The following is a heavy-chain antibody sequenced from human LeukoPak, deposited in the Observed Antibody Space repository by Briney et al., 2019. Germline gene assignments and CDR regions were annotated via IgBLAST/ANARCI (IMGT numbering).Heavy chain of an antibody. J-gene: IGHJ4*02. CDR2: ITGSGGST. Sequence: GGSLRLSCAASGFTFSSSVMTWVRQAPGKGLEWVSTITGSGGSTYYADSVKGQFTISRDNSKNTLFLQMNSLRAEDTAVFYCARGGFTYDYWGQGTLVTVSS. D-gene: IGHD5-24*01. CDR3: ARGGFTYDY. CDR1: GFTFSSSV. V-gene: IGHV3-23*01.